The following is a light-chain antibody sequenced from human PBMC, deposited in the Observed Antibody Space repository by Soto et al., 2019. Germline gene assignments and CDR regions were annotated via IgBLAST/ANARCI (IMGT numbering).Light chain of an antibody. Sequence: DIQMTQSPSTLSASVGDRVTITCRASQSISSWLAWYQQKPGKAPKLMIYDASSLESGVPSRFSGSGSGTEFTLTISRLQHYDFATYYCQQYNSYAWTGGQGSKVEIK. CDR1: QSISSW. CDR3: QQYNSYAWT. J-gene: IGKJ1*01. CDR2: DAS. V-gene: IGKV1-5*01.